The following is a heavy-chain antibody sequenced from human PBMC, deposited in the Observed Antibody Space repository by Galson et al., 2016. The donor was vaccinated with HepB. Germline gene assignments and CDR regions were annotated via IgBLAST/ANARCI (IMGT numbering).Heavy chain of an antibody. D-gene: IGHD3-22*01. CDR1: GGSISSTNW. CDR3: VAHGYYSLEY. CDR2: IYHTGST. Sequence: SETLSLTCAVSGGSISSTNWWSWVRQPPGKGLEGIGEIYHTGSTNYNPSLKRRVTITEDTSKHQFSLALSSVPSADTAVYYCVAHGYYSLEYWGQGTLVSVSS. V-gene: IGHV4-4*02. J-gene: IGHJ4*02.